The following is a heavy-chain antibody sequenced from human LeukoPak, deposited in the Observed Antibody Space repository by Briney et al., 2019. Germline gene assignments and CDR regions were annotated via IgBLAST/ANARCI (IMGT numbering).Heavy chain of an antibody. CDR2: IIPIFGTA. CDR1: GGTFSSYA. CDR3: ARPGYYYDSSGYWGGAFDI. D-gene: IGHD3-22*01. V-gene: IGHV1-69*13. Sequence: ASVKVSCKASGGTFSSYAISWVRQAPGQGLEWMGGIIPIFGTANYAQKFQGRVTITADESTSTAYMELSSLRSEDTAVYSCARPGYYYDSSGYWGGAFDIWGQGTMVTVSS. J-gene: IGHJ3*02.